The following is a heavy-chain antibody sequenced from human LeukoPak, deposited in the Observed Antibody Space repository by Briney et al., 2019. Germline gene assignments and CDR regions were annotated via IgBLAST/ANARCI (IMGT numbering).Heavy chain of an antibody. J-gene: IGHJ4*02. V-gene: IGHV3-30*04. Sequence: GGSLRLSCAASGFTFSSYAMHWVRQAPGKGLEWVAVISYDGSNKYYAASVKGRFTISRDHSKSTLYLQMNSLRAEDTAIYYCAKWDRDYGGSHYLDYWGQGTLVTVSA. CDR1: GFTFSSYA. D-gene: IGHD4-23*01. CDR2: ISYDGSNK. CDR3: AKWDRDYGGSHYLDY.